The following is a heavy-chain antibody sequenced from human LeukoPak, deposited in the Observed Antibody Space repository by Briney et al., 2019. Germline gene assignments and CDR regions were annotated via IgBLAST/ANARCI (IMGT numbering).Heavy chain of an antibody. Sequence: GASVKVSCKASGYTFTGYYIHWVRQAPGQGLEWMGWIHPNSGVTKYAQKFQGRVTLTRDTSISTASMELTRLRSDDTAVYYCTMQQNSLFDYWGQGNLVTVSS. CDR1: GYTFTGYY. CDR2: IHPNSGVT. D-gene: IGHD6-13*01. CDR3: TMQQNSLFDY. J-gene: IGHJ4*02. V-gene: IGHV1-2*02.